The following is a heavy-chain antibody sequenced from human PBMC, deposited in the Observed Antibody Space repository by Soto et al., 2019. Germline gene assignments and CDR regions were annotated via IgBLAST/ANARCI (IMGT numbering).Heavy chain of an antibody. CDR2: IIPIFGTA. Sequence: ASVKVSCKASGGTFSSYAISWVRQAPGQGLEWMGGIIPIFGTANYAQRFQGRVTITADESTSTAYMELSSLSSEDTAVYYCASYTAAGMLWFEPWGQGTLVTVSS. CDR1: GGTFSSYA. J-gene: IGHJ5*02. CDR3: ASYTAAGMLWFEP. V-gene: IGHV1-69*13. D-gene: IGHD6-13*01.